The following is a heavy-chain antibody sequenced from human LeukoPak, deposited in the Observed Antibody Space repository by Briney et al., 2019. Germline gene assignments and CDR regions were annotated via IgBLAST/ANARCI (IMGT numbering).Heavy chain of an antibody. CDR3: ARDSRTSYSSDEYYFDY. D-gene: IGHD6-19*01. Sequence: ASVKVSCKASGYTFTGYYMHWVRQAPGQGLEWMGRINPNSGGTNYAQKFQGRVTMTRDTSTSTVYMELSSLRSEDTAVYYCARDSRTSYSSDEYYFDYWGQGTLVTVSS. CDR1: GYTFTGYY. CDR2: INPNSGGT. J-gene: IGHJ4*02. V-gene: IGHV1-2*06.